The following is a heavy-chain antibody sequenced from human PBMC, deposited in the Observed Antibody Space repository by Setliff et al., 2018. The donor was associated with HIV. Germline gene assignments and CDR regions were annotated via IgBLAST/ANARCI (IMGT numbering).Heavy chain of an antibody. V-gene: IGHV1-18*01. CDR2: ITGYNGNT. D-gene: IGHD1-1*01. Sequence: ASVKVSCKASGYIFTNYGISWVRQAPGQGLEWMGWITGYNGNTNYAEKFQGRVTMTIDTSTSTAYLELRSLRSDDTAVSYCARVGPESLPYTWDDEADTFDIWGQGTMVTVSS. CDR1: GYIFTNYG. CDR3: ARVGPESLPYTWDDEADTFDI. J-gene: IGHJ3*02.